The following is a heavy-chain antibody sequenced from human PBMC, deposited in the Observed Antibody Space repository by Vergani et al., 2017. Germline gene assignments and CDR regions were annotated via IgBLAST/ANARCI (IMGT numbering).Heavy chain of an antibody. V-gene: IGHV3-30-3*01. J-gene: IGHJ2*01. D-gene: IGHD3-10*01. CDR1: GFTFSSYA. CDR3: ARVRGSGSLYWYFDL. Sequence: VQLVESGGGVVQPGRSLRLSCAASGFTFSSYAMHWVRQAPGKGLEWVAVISYDGSNKYYADSVKGRFTISRDNSKNTLYLQMNSLRAEDTAVYYCARVRGSGSLYWYFDLWGRGTLVTVSS. CDR2: ISYDGSNK.